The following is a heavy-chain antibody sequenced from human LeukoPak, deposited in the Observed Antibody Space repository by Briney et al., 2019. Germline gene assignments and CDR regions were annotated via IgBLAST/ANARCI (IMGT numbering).Heavy chain of an antibody. Sequence: GGSLRLSCAASGFTFSSYWMNWVREAPGKVLEWVANIKQDGTEKYYVDSVKGRFTISRDNAKNSLYLQMNSLRAEDTAVYYCAELGITMIGGVWGKGTTVTISS. CDR2: IKQDGTEK. J-gene: IGHJ6*04. CDR1: GFTFSSYW. CDR3: AELGITMIGGV. V-gene: IGHV3-7*01. D-gene: IGHD3-10*02.